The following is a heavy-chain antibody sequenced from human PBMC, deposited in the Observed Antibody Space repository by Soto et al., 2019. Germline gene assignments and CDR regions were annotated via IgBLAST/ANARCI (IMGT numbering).Heavy chain of an antibody. CDR3: ARNDFWRSQNWFDP. V-gene: IGHV1-3*04. CDR2: INTGNAT. J-gene: IGHJ5*02. Sequence: GASVKVSCKASGYSFTSYTMHWVRQAPGQRLEWMGWINTGNATKYSKKFLGRVTLTRDTSATTVYMELTSLRSEDTAVYYCARNDFWRSQNWFDPWGQGTLVTVSS. CDR1: GYSFTSYT. D-gene: IGHD3-3*01.